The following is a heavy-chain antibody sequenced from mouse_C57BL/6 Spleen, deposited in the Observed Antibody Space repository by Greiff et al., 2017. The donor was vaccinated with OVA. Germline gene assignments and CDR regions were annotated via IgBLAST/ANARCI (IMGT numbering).Heavy chain of an antibody. V-gene: IGHV1-59*01. CDR1: GYTFTSYW. D-gene: IGHD2-2*01. Sequence: VQLQQPGAELVRPGTSVKLSCKASGYTFTSYWMHWVKQRPGQGLEWIGVIDPSDSYTNYNQKFKGKATLTVDTSSSTAYMQLSSLTSEDSAVYYCARGLHGSYYFDDWGQGTTLTVSS. CDR3: ARGLHGSYYFDD. CDR2: IDPSDSYT. J-gene: IGHJ2*01.